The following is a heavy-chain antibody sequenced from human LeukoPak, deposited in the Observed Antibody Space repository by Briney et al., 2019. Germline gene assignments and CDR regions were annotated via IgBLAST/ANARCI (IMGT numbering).Heavy chain of an antibody. CDR2: ISYDGSNK. CDR3: AKEDTMIVVVPFFDY. CDR1: GFTFSSYG. J-gene: IGHJ4*02. V-gene: IGHV3-30*18. Sequence: GGSLRLSCAASGFTFSSYGMHWVRQAPGKGLEWVAVISYDGSNKYYADSVKGRFTISRDNSKNTLYLQMNSLRAEDTAVYYCAKEDTMIVVVPFFDYWGQGTLVTVSS. D-gene: IGHD3-22*01.